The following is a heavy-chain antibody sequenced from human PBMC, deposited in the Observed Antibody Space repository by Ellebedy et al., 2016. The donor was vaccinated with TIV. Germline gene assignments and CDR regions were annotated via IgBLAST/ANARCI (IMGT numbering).Heavy chain of an antibody. CDR2: ISSSGMTV. V-gene: IGHV3-11*01. J-gene: IGHJ6*02. CDR1: GGSFSDYN. Sequence: GESLKISCAASGGSFSDYNMNWIRQAPGKGLEWLSFISSSGMTVSYGDSVKGRFTISRDHAKNSLYLQMNSLRAEDTAVYFCARDVPWRMDVWGPGTTVTVSS. CDR3: ARDVPWRMDV.